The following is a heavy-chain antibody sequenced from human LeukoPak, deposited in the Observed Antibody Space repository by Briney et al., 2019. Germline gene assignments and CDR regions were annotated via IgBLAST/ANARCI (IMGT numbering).Heavy chain of an antibody. CDR3: ARGVATTDYFDY. Sequence: SVKVSCTASGGTFSSYAISWVRQAPGQGLEWMGRIIPILGIANYAQKFQGRVTITADKSTSTAYMELSSLRSEDTAVYYCARGVATTDYFDYWGQGTLVTVSS. CDR1: GGTFSSYA. D-gene: IGHD5-12*01. J-gene: IGHJ4*02. V-gene: IGHV1-69*04. CDR2: IIPILGIA.